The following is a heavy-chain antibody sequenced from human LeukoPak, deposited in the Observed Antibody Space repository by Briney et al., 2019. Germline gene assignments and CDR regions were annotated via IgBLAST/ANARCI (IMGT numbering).Heavy chain of an antibody. CDR1: GYTFTIYG. V-gene: IGHV1-18*01. Sequence: ASVTVSCTASGYTFTIYGISWVRQAPGQGLEWMGWISAYNGNTNYAQKLQGRVTMTTDTSTSTAYMELRSLRSDDTAVYYCARGRLRYFDWLCGMDVWGQGTTVTVSS. J-gene: IGHJ6*02. D-gene: IGHD3-9*01. CDR2: ISAYNGNT. CDR3: ARGRLRYFDWLCGMDV.